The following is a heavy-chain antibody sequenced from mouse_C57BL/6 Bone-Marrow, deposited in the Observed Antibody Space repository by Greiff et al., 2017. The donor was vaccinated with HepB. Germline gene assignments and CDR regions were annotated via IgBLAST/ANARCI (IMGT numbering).Heavy chain of an antibody. CDR2: SRNKANDYTT. D-gene: IGHD1-1*01. Sequence: EVQGVDSGGGLVQSGRSLRLSCATSGFTFSDFYMEWVRQAPGKGLEWIAASRNKANDYTTEYSASVKGRFIVSRDTSQSILYLQMNALRAEDTAIYYCARDAYGSSDWYFDVWGTGTTVTVSS. V-gene: IGHV7-1*01. J-gene: IGHJ1*03. CDR3: ARDAYGSSDWYFDV. CDR1: GFTFSDFY.